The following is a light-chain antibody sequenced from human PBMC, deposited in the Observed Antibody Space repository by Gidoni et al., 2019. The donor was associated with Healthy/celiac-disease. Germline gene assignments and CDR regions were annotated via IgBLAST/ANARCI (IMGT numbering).Light chain of an antibody. J-gene: IGLJ2*01. CDR3: SSYTSSSTMV. CDR2: EVS. Sequence: QSALTQPASVSGSPRQSITISCTVTSSDVGGYNYVSWYQQHPGKAPKLMSYEVSNRPSGVSNRFSGSKSGNTASLTISGLQAEDEADYYCSSYTSSSTMVFGGGTKLTVL. V-gene: IGLV2-14*01. CDR1: SSDVGGYNY.